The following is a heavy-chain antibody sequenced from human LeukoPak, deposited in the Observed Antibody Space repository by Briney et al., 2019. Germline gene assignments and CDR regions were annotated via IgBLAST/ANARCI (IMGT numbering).Heavy chain of an antibody. CDR1: GYTLTRDS. CDR3: ARDPANSSWYWFDP. Sequence: ASVKVSSKASGYTLTRDSMNCVRPSPRQRVERMGIITPSGGSTSYAQKFQGRVTMTRATSTSTGYMELSSLRSGDKAVYYCARDPANSSWYWFDPWGQGTLGTVSS. V-gene: IGHV1-46*01. D-gene: IGHD6-13*01. J-gene: IGHJ5*02. CDR2: ITPSGGST.